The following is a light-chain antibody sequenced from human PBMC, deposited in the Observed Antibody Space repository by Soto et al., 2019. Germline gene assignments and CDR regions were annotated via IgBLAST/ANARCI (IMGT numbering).Light chain of an antibody. CDR2: GVS. CDR1: QSVAGN. Sequence: EVLMTQSPATLSVSPGETATLSCRASQSVAGNLAWYQQKPGQPPRLLIYGVSTRANCVPARFGGSGSGTDFTLTINSLETEDFAAYYCQQRNVWPPITFGQGTRVEI. V-gene: IGKV3D-15*01. J-gene: IGKJ5*01. CDR3: QQRNVWPPIT.